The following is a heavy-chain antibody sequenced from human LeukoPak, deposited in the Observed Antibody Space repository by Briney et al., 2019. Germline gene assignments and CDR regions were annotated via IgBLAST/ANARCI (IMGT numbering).Heavy chain of an antibody. CDR1: GFTFSGYW. D-gene: IGHD5-18*01. V-gene: IGHV3-7*05. CDR2: IKEDGSEK. Sequence: GGSLRLSCAAPGFTFSGYWMRWVRQAPGKGPEWVATIKEDGSEKLYVDSVKGRFTISRDNPKNSLYLQMNSLRAEDTAVYYCARSAISSRSFDYWGQGILVTVSS. J-gene: IGHJ4*02. CDR3: ARSAISSRSFDY.